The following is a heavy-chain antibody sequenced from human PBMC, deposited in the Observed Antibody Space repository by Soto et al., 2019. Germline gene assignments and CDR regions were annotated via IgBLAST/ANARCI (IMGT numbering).Heavy chain of an antibody. CDR3: TTDVYGGYAGPQETRGVDY. CDR1: GFTFSNAW. J-gene: IGHJ4*02. CDR2: IKSKTDGGTT. V-gene: IGHV3-15*01. D-gene: IGHD4-17*01. Sequence: GGSLRLSCAASGFTFSNAWMSWVRQAPGKGLEWVGRIKSKTDGGTTDYAAPVKGRFTISRDNSKNTLYLQMNSLQTEDTAVYYCTTDVYGGYAGPQETRGVDYWGQGTLVTVSS.